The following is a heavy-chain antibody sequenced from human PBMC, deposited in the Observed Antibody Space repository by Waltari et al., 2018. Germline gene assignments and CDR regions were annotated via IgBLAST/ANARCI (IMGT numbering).Heavy chain of an antibody. J-gene: IGHJ4*02. CDR3: ARGGITMVQGVIARFDY. D-gene: IGHD3-10*01. CDR2: SYTSGST. CDR1: GGSISSGSHH. V-gene: IGHV4-61*09. Sequence: QVQLQESGPGLVKPSQTLSLTCTVSGGSISSGSHHWRWIRQPAGKGLEWIGYSYTSGSTNYNPSLKSRVTISVDTSKNQFSLKLSSVTAADTAVYYCARGGITMVQGVIARFDYWGQGTLVTVSS.